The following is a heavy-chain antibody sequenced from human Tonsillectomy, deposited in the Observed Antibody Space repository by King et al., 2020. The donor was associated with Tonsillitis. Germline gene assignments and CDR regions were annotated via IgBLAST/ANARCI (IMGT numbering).Heavy chain of an antibody. Sequence: QVQLVESGGGVVQPGRSLRLSCAASGFTFSSYAMHWVRQAPGKGLEWVAVISYDGSNKFYVDSVKGRFTISRDNSKNTLYLQMNSLRAEDTAVYYCASLDGDSEDSWGQGNLVTVAS. CDR3: ASLDGDSEDS. CDR2: ISYDGSNK. CDR1: GFTFSSYA. V-gene: IGHV3-30*04. D-gene: IGHD4-17*01. J-gene: IGHJ4*02.